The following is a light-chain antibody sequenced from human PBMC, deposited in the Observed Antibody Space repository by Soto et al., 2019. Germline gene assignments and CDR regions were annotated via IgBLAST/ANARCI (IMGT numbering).Light chain of an antibody. Sequence: DIQMTQSPSTLSASVGDRVTVTCRASQSINTWLAWYQQKPGKAPKLLIYDASSLQSGVPSRFIGRGSGTEFTLTISSLQPDDFATYYCQQYDTYSRTFGQGTKVDIK. CDR3: QQYDTYSRT. CDR1: QSINTW. CDR2: DAS. V-gene: IGKV1-5*01. J-gene: IGKJ1*01.